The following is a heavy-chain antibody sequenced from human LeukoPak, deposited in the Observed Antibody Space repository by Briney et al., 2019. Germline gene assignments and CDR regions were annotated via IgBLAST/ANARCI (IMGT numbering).Heavy chain of an antibody. D-gene: IGHD3-22*01. J-gene: IGHJ4*02. CDR3: AKDTTLNYDSSGPVDY. CDR2: ISWNSGSI. V-gene: IGHV3-9*01. Sequence: GGSLRLSCAASGFTFDDYAMHWVRQAPGKGLEWVSGISWNSGSIGYADSVKGRFTISRDSAKNSLYLQMNSLRAEDTALYYCAKDTTLNYDSSGPVDYWGQGTLVTVSS. CDR1: GFTFDDYA.